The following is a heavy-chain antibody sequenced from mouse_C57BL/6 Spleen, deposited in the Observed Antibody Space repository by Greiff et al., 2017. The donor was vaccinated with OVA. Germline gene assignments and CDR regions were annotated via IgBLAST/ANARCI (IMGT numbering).Heavy chain of an antibody. V-gene: IGHV1-61*01. D-gene: IGHD2-1*01. Sequence: VQLQQPGTELVRPGSSVTLSCKASGYTFTSYWMDWVKQRPGHGLEWIGNIYPSDSETHYNQKFKDKATLTVDKSSSTAYMQLSSLTSEDSAVYYCARNYGNYGGYFDVWGTGTTVTVSS. CDR1: GYTFTSYW. CDR2: IYPSDSET. J-gene: IGHJ1*03. CDR3: ARNYGNYGGYFDV.